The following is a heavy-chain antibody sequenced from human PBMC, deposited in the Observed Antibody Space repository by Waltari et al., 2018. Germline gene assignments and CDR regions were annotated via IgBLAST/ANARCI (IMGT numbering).Heavy chain of an antibody. V-gene: IGHV4-59*01. J-gene: IGHJ5*02. CDR2: IYYSGST. CDR3: ARGAGWSGYYWFDP. D-gene: IGHD3-3*01. CDR1: GGSISSYY. Sequence: QVQLQESGPGLVKPSETLSLTCTVSGGSISSYYWSWIRQPPGKGLEWIGYIYYSGSTNYTPSRKSRVTISVDTSKNQFSLKLSSVTAADTAVYYCARGAGWSGYYWFDPWGQGTLVTVSS.